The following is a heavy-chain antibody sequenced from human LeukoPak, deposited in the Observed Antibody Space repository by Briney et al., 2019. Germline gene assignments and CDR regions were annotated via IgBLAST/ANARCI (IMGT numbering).Heavy chain of an antibody. J-gene: IGHJ4*02. V-gene: IGHV3-64*01. D-gene: IGHD6-13*01. CDR2: ISSNGGST. CDR3: ARDGTAAGLYFDL. CDR1: GFTFSSYA. Sequence: GGSLRLSCAASGFTFSSYAMHWVRQAPGKGLEYVSAISSNGGSTYYANSVKGRFTISRDNSKNTLYLQMGSLRAEDTGVYYCARDGTAAGLYFDLWGQGTLVTVSS.